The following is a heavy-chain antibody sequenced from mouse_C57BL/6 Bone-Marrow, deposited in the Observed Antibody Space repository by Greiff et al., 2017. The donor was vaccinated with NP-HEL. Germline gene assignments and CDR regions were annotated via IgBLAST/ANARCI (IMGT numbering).Heavy chain of an antibody. V-gene: IGHV3-6*01. D-gene: IGHD1-1*01. J-gene: IGHJ2*01. CDR1: GYSITSGYY. CDR3: ARIPLLGYYFDY. CDR2: ISYDGSN. Sequence: EESGPGLVKPSQSLSLTCSVTGYSITSGYYWNWIRQFPGNKLEWMGYISYDGSNNYNPSLKNRISITRDTSKNQFFLKLNSVTTEDTATYYCARIPLLGYYFDYWGQGTTLTVSS.